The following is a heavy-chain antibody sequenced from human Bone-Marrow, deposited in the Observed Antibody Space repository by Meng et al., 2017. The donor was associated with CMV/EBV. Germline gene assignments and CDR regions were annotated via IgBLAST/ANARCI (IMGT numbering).Heavy chain of an antibody. Sequence: GSLRLSCTVSGGSISSSSYYWGWIRQPPGKGLEWIGSIYYSGSTYYNPSLKSRVTIPVDTSKNQFSLKLSSVTAADTAVYYCARDGCSSTGCYGAFDIWGQGTMVTVSS. D-gene: IGHD2-2*01. J-gene: IGHJ3*02. CDR1: GGSISSSSYY. CDR2: IYYSGST. CDR3: ARDGCSSTGCYGAFDI. V-gene: IGHV4-39*07.